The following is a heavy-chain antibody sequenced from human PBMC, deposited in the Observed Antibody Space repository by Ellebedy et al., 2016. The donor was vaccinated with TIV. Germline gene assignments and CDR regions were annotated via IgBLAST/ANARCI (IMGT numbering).Heavy chain of an antibody. Sequence: AASVQVSCKASGYTFTGYYMHWVRQAPGQGLEWMGWINPNSGGTNYAQKFQGSVTMTRDTSISTAYMELSRLRSDDTAVYYCALGVVPAAADYWGQGTLVTVSS. J-gene: IGHJ4*02. CDR1: GYTFTGYY. CDR2: INPNSGGT. V-gene: IGHV1-2*02. CDR3: ALGVVPAAADY. D-gene: IGHD2-2*01.